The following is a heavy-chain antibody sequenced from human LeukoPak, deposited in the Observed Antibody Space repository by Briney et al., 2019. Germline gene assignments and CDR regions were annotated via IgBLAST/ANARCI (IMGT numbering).Heavy chain of an antibody. D-gene: IGHD6-6*01. Sequence: SETLSLTCTVSGDSISNYYWSWIRQPPGKGLEWIAYIYYSGSTNYNPSLKSRVTMSVDTSKNQFSLKLSSVTAADTAVYYCGRMDSSYFYFDYWGQGALVTVSS. V-gene: IGHV4-59*08. CDR3: GRMDSSYFYFDY. CDR2: IYYSGST. J-gene: IGHJ4*02. CDR1: GDSISNYY.